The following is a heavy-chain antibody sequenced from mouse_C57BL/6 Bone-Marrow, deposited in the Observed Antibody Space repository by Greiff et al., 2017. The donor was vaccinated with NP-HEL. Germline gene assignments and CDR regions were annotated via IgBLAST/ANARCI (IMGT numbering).Heavy chain of an antibody. J-gene: IGHJ1*03. CDR3: ARGDGYYPYWYFDV. Sequence: QVHVKQPGAELVKPGASVKLSCKASGYTFTSYWMHWVKQRPGRGLEWIGRIDPNSGGTKYNEKFKSKATLTVDKPSSTAYMQLRGLTSEDSAVYDCARGDGYYPYWYFDVWGTGTTVTVSS. CDR1: GYTFTSYW. CDR2: IDPNSGGT. V-gene: IGHV1-72*01. D-gene: IGHD2-3*01.